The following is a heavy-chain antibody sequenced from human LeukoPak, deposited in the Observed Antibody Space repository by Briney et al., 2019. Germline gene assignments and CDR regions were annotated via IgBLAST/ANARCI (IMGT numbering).Heavy chain of an antibody. D-gene: IGHD3-22*01. CDR3: AKGFWDSSGYYLIIIFDY. J-gene: IGHJ4*02. Sequence: GSLRLSCSASGISLNSYSMRLGRPAPGEGLELGSFFSGNCSSAYYADSVKGRFTISRDNSQNTLYLQMNSLRAEDTAVYYCAKGFWDSSGYYLIIIFDYWGQGTLVTVSS. CDR2: FSGNCSSA. V-gene: IGHV3-23*01. CDR1: GISLNSYS.